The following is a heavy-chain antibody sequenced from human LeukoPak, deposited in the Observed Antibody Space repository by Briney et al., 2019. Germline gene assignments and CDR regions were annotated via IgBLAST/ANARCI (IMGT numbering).Heavy chain of an antibody. D-gene: IGHD6-13*01. Sequence: GGSLRLSCAASGFTFSNAWMSWVRQAPGKGLEWVGRIKSKTDGGTTDYAAPVKGRFTISRDDSKNTLYLQMNSLRAEDTAVYYCARDGGSAAAAGRGASAFDIWGQGTMVTVSS. J-gene: IGHJ3*02. CDR1: GFTFSNAW. V-gene: IGHV3-15*01. CDR3: ARDGGSAAAAGRGASAFDI. CDR2: IKSKTDGGTT.